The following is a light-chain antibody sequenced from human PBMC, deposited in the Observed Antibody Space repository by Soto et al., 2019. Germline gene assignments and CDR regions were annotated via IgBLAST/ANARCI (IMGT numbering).Light chain of an antibody. CDR1: QSVSIK. CDR3: QQYNNWPPIT. Sequence: EIVMTQSPATLSVSPGERATLSCRASQSVSIKLAWYQQKLGQAPRLLIYDTSTRATGIPARFSGSGSGTEFTLTISSLQSEDFAVYYRQQYNNWPPITFGQGTRLEIK. J-gene: IGKJ5*01. V-gene: IGKV3-15*01. CDR2: DTS.